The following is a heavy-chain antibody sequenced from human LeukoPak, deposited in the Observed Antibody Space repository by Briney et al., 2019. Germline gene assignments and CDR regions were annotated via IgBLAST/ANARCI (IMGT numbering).Heavy chain of an antibody. CDR2: ISASGGP. CDR3: ARAYSYGSSNWFDP. D-gene: IGHD5-18*01. J-gene: IGHJ5*02. CDR1: GGSISDYL. Sequence: SETLSLTCTVSGGSISDYLWSWIRQPAGKGLEWIGRISASGGPNYSPSLKSRVTMSVDTSKNQFSLNLNSVTAADTAIYYCARAYSYGSSNWFDPWGQGTLVTVSS. V-gene: IGHV4-4*07.